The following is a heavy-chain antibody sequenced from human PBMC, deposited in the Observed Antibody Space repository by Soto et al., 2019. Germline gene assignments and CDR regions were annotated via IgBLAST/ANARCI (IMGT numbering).Heavy chain of an antibody. CDR2: ISGSGGRT. CDR3: AKDMVTVTPPASAYFDL. V-gene: IGHV3-23*01. CDR1: GFTFSSYA. J-gene: IGHJ2*01. Sequence: VQLLESGGGLVQPGGSLRLSCAASGFTFSSYAMTWVRQAPGRGLGWVSAISGSGGRTYYADSVKGRFTISRDNSKNTLYLQMNSLRAEDTAVYYCAKDMVTVTPPASAYFDLWGRGTLVTVSS. D-gene: IGHD4-17*01.